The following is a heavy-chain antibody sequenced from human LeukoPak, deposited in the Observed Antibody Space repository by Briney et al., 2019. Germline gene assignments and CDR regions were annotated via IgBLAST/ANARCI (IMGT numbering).Heavy chain of an antibody. D-gene: IGHD2-15*01. Sequence: PGRSLRLSCAASGFTFSSYAMHWVRQAPGKGLEWVAVISYDGSNKYYADSVKGRSTISRDNSKNTLYLQMNSLRAEDTAVYYCARDPYCSGGSCTAGFDYWGQGTLVTVSS. CDR1: GFTFSSYA. CDR3: ARDPYCSGGSCTAGFDY. V-gene: IGHV3-30*04. CDR2: ISYDGSNK. J-gene: IGHJ4*02.